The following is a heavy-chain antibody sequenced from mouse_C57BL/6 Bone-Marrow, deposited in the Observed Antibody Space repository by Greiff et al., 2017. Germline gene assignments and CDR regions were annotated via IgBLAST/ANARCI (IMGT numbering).Heavy chain of an antibody. CDR1: GFTFSDYY. D-gene: IGHD1-1*01. Sequence: EVKVVESGGGLVQPGGSLKLSCAASGFTFSDYYMYWVRQTPEKRLEWVAYISNGGGSTYYPATVKGRFTISRANAKNTLYLQMSRLKSEDTAMYYCARHDDYGSSYWFAYWGQGTLVTVSA. J-gene: IGHJ3*01. CDR3: ARHDDYGSSYWFAY. V-gene: IGHV5-12*01. CDR2: ISNGGGST.